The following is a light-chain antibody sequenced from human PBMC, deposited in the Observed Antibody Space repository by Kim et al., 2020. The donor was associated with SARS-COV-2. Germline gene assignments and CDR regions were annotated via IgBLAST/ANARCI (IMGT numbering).Light chain of an antibody. CDR1: QSVSSN. CDR2: GAF. CDR3: QQYNSWPT. V-gene: IGKV3-15*01. J-gene: IGKJ1*01. Sequence: SVYPGERATLSGRASQSVSSNLAWYQQKPGQAPRLLIYGAFTRATDIPARFSGSGSGTEFILTISSLQSEDFAVYYCQQYNSWPTFGQGTKVDIK.